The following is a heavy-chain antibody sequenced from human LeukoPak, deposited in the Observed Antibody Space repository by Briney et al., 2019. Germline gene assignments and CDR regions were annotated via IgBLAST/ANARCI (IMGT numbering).Heavy chain of an antibody. CDR1: GFTLSSYW. J-gene: IGHJ5*02. CDR3: ARDDCSSISCYHNWFDP. D-gene: IGHD2-2*01. CDR2: IKQDGSEK. Sequence: PGGSLRLSCAASGFTLSSYWMSWVRQAPGKGLEWVANIKQDGSEKYYVDSVKGRFTLSREHAENSLYLQMNSLRAEDTAVYDCARDDCSSISCYHNWFDPWGQGTLVTVSS. V-gene: IGHV3-7*01.